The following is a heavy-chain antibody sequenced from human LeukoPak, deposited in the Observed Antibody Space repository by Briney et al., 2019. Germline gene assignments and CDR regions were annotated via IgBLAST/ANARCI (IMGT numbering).Heavy chain of an antibody. Sequence: SETLALTCAVYGGSFSGYYWSWIRQPPGKGLEWIGEINHSGSTNYNPSLKSRVTKSVDTSNDQFSQKLSSVTAADTAVYYCARGGVAVRGGGNWFDPWGQGTLVTVSS. CDR2: INHSGST. V-gene: IGHV4-34*01. D-gene: IGHD3-10*01. CDR1: GGSFSGYY. J-gene: IGHJ5*02. CDR3: ARGGVAVRGGGNWFDP.